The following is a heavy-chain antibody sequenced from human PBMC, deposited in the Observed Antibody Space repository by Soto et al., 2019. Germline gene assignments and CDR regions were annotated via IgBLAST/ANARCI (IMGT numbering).Heavy chain of an antibody. CDR1: GGSISSYY. J-gene: IGHJ6*03. Sequence: PSETLSLTCTVSGGSISSYYWSWIRQPPGKGLEWIGYIYYSGSTNYNPSLKSRVTISVDTSKNQFSLKLSSVTAADTAVYYCARHATGRDGDYYYYMDVWGQGTTVTISS. CDR3: ARHATGRDGDYYYYMDV. V-gene: IGHV4-59*08. CDR2: IYYSGST.